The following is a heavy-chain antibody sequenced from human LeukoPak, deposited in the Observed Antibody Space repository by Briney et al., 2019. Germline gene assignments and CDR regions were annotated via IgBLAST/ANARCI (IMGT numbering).Heavy chain of an antibody. CDR2: IYHSGST. V-gene: IGHV4-4*02. CDR1: GGSISSSNW. D-gene: IGHD3-10*01. J-gene: IGHJ5*02. Sequence: SGTLSLTCAVSGGSISSSNWWSWVRQPPGKGLEWIGEIYHSGSTNYNPSLKSRVTISVDKSKNQFSLKLSSVTAADTAVYYCARAAGGYYYGSGSYQHWFDPWGQGTLVTVSS. CDR3: ARAAGGYYYGSGSYQHWFDP.